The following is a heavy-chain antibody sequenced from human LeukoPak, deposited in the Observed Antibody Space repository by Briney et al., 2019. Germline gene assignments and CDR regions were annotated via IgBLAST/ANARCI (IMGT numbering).Heavy chain of an antibody. D-gene: IGHD3-22*01. J-gene: IGHJ5*02. CDR1: GFTFSSYW. Sequence: GGSLRLSCAASGFTFSSYWMSWVRQAPGKGLEWVANIKQDGSEKYYVDSVKGRFTISRDNSKNTLYLQMNSLRAEDTAVYYCAKDSDYDSSGYYPGDNWFDPWGQGTLVTVSS. V-gene: IGHV3-7*01. CDR2: IKQDGSEK. CDR3: AKDSDYDSSGYYPGDNWFDP.